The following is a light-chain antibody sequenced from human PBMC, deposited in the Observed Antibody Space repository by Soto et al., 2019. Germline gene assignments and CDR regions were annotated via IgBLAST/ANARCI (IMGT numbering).Light chain of an antibody. CDR3: QQYNNWPMYT. CDR1: QSINNN. CDR2: GAS. Sequence: EIVMTQSPATLSVSPGERATLSCRASQSINNNLVWYQQKPGQAPRLLIYGASTRATGIPARFSGSGSGTEFTLSISSLQSEDFAVYYCQQYNNWPMYTFGQGTKLEI. V-gene: IGKV3-15*01. J-gene: IGKJ2*01.